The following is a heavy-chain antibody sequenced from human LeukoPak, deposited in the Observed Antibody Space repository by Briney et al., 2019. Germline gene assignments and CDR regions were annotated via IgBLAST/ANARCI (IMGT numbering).Heavy chain of an antibody. Sequence: GGSLRLSCAASGFTFSNAWMSWVRQAPGKGLEWVGRIKSKTDGGTTDYAAPVKGRFTISRDDSKNTLYLQMNSLKTEDTAVYYCTTDLWRGFGELLMYYFDYWGQGTLVTVSS. J-gene: IGHJ4*02. CDR3: TTDLWRGFGELLMYYFDY. D-gene: IGHD3-10*01. CDR2: IKSKTDGGTT. CDR1: GFTFSNAW. V-gene: IGHV3-15*01.